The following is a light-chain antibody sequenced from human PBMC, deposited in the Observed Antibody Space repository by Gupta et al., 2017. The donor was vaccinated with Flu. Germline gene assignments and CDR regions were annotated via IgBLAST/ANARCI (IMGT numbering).Light chain of an antibody. CDR2: VAS. CDR3: QHCYNTPHS. V-gene: IGKV1-39*01. J-gene: IGKJ2*03. Sequence: DIQMTQSPSSLSASVGDRVTITCRASQSIGTYLNWYQHKPGKAPELLIYVASSLQSGAPRRFSGSGSGTDFTLTISSLQPEDIATYYCQHCYNTPHSFGPGTKLGIK. CDR1: QSIGTY.